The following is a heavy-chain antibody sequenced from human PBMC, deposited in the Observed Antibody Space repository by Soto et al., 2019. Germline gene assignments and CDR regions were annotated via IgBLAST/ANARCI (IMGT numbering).Heavy chain of an antibody. Sequence: QVQLVQSGSEVKKPGASVKVSCKASGYTFVKYGISWVRQAPGQGPEWMAWISAENDDTNYAQKFQGRVIVTTETPTDTAYFEGRSLTPHPTAVSFCARMTAPLFHLAADYYYYLDVWGTGTTVTVSS. CDR2: ISAENDDT. V-gene: IGHV1-18*01. J-gene: IGHJ6*03. CDR1: GYTFVKYG. D-gene: IGHD2-21*01. CDR3: ARMTAPLFHLAADYYYYLDV.